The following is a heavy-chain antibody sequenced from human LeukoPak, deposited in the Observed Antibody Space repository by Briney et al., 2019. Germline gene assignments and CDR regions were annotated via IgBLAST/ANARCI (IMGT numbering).Heavy chain of an antibody. D-gene: IGHD5-18*01. CDR2: IYPGDSDT. J-gene: IGHJ5*02. Sequence: GESLKISCKGSGYSFTSYWIGWVRQMPGKGLEWMGIIYPGDSDTRYSPSFQGQVTISADKSISTAYLQWSSLKASDTAMYYCARQLDTAMVWVQGNWFDPWGQGTLVTVSS. V-gene: IGHV5-51*01. CDR3: ARQLDTAMVWVQGNWFDP. CDR1: GYSFTSYW.